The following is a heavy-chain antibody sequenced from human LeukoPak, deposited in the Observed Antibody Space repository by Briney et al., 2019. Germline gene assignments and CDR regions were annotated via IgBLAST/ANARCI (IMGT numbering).Heavy chain of an antibody. CDR3: AKYGVGSTYFDN. CDR1: GASINSYY. CDR2: VSYSGDT. D-gene: IGHD1-26*01. Sequence: SETLSLTCTVSGASINSYYWSWIRQPPGKGLEWIGYVSYSGDTDYNPSLKSRVTISADMSENHFSLRLSSVTAADTAIYYCAKYGVGSTYFDNWGQGTLVTVSS. J-gene: IGHJ4*02. V-gene: IGHV4-59*01.